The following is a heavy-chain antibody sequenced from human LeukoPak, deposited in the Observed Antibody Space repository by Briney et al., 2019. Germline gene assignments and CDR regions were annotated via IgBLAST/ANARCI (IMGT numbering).Heavy chain of an antibody. Sequence: PGGSLRLSCAASGFTFSSYAMSWVRQAPGKGLEWVSAISGSGGSTYYADSVKGRFTISRDNSKNTLYLQMNSLRAEDTAVYYCAKGYPYYYDSSGYFLDYFDYWGQGTLVTVSS. CDR3: AKGYPYYYDSSGYFLDYFDY. D-gene: IGHD3-22*01. CDR1: GFTFSSYA. J-gene: IGHJ4*02. CDR2: ISGSGGST. V-gene: IGHV3-23*01.